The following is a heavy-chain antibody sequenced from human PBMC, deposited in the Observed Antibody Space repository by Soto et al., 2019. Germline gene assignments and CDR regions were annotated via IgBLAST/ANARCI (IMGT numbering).Heavy chain of an antibody. Sequence: GGSLRLSCAASGFTFSTYAMAWVRQAPGKGLEWVSGVSASGLNTDYADPVKGRFYISRDNAKNSLYLQMNSLRAEDTAVYYCARDPNIVATMGSIYYYFGMDVWGQGTTVPVS. CDR3: ARDPNIVATMGSIYYYFGMDV. D-gene: IGHD5-12*01. V-gene: IGHV3-23*01. CDR2: VSASGLNT. CDR1: GFTFSTYA. J-gene: IGHJ6*02.